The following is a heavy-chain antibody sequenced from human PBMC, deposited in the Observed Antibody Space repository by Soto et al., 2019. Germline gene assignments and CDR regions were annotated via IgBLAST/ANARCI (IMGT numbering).Heavy chain of an antibody. CDR1: GGSISSSGYY. D-gene: IGHD1-1*01. CDR2: IYYSGST. Sequence: SETLSLTCTVSGGSISSSGYYWGWIRQPPGKGLEWIGSIYYSGSTYYNPSLKSRVTISVDTSKNQFSLKLSSVTAADTAVYYCARARLERRWGDAFDIWGQGTMVTVSS. J-gene: IGHJ3*02. V-gene: IGHV4-39*07. CDR3: ARARLERRWGDAFDI.